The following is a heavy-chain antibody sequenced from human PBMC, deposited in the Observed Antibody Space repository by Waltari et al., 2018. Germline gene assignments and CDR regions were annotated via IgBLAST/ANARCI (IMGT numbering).Heavy chain of an antibody. V-gene: IGHV4-39*02. CDR1: GGSMSSSRYY. CDR3: ARIRWDLPHAFDI. D-gene: IGHD1-26*01. Sequence: QLQLQESGPGLVKPSETLSVTCTVPGGSMSSSRYYWGWIRHPPGKGLEWIGSVYYSGGTFYTPSLKSRVTISVDTSENHFSLRLNSVTAADTAVYYCARIRWDLPHAFDIWGLGTMLTVSS. J-gene: IGHJ3*02. CDR2: VYYSGGT.